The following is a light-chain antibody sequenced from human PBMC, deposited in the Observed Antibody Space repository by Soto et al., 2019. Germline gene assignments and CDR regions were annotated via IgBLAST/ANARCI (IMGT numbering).Light chain of an antibody. CDR3: SSFVGGDSFDVI. J-gene: IGLJ2*01. CDR1: SSDVGIYNL. V-gene: IGLV2-14*02. CDR2: EGT. Sequence: QSALTQPASVSGSPGQSITISCTGTSSDVGIYNLVSWYQQHPGKAPKLMIYEGTRRPSGVSHRFSGSKSGNTASLTVSGLRADDEAVYYCSSFVGGDSFDVIFGGGTKVTVL.